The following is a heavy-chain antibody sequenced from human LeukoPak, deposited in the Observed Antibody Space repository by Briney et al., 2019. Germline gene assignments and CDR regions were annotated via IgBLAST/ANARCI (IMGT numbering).Heavy chain of an antibody. J-gene: IGHJ4*01. CDR3: ARPNNSSWYYFDY. CDR2: IYHSGST. D-gene: IGHD6-13*01. V-gene: IGHV4-38-2*01. CDR1: GYSISSGYY. Sequence: SETLSLTCAVSGYSISSGYYWGWIRQPPGKGLEWIGSIYHSGSTYYNPSLKSRVIISVDTSKNQFSLKLSSVTAADTAVYYCARPNNSSWYYFDYWGQGTLVSVSS.